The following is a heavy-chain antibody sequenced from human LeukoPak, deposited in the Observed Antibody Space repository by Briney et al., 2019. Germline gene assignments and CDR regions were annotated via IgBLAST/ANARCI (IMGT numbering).Heavy chain of an antibody. CDR2: IGTAGDT. D-gene: IGHD3-3*01. Sequence: PGGSLRLSGAASGFTFSSYDMHWVRQATGKGLEWVSAIGTAGDTYYPGSVKGRFTISRENAKNSLYLQMNSLRAGDTTVYYCARATRYYDFWSGYHYYFDYWGQGTLVTVSS. V-gene: IGHV3-13*01. CDR1: GFTFSSYD. CDR3: ARATRYYDFWSGYHYYFDY. J-gene: IGHJ4*02.